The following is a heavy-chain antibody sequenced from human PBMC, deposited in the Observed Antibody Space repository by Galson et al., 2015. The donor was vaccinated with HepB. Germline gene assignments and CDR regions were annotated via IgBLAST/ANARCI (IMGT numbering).Heavy chain of an antibody. CDR2: IYYSGST. CDR1: GGSISSSSYY. J-gene: IGHJ6*02. CDR3: ATRYSVDYGEDYYYYGMDV. Sequence: ETLSLTCTVSGGSISSSSYYWGWIRQPPGKGLEWIGSIYYSGSTYYNPSLKSRVTISVDTSKNQFSLKLSSVTAADTAVYYCATRYSVDYGEDYYYYGMDVWGQGTTVTVSS. V-gene: IGHV4-39*01. D-gene: IGHD4-17*01.